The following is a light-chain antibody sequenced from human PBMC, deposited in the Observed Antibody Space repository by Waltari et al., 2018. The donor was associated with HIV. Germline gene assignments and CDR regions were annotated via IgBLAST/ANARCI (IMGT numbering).Light chain of an antibody. CDR3: AAWDDSLSGWL. CDR1: SSNIVRNY. CDR2: QNN. Sequence: QSVLTQPPSASGTPGRRVTISCSGSSSNIVRNYVSWYKQFPGTAPELVVYQNNQRPLGVPDRFSGSKSGTSASLAISGLRSEDEADYYCAAWDDSLSGWLFGGGTRLSVL. V-gene: IGLV1-47*01. J-gene: IGLJ2*01.